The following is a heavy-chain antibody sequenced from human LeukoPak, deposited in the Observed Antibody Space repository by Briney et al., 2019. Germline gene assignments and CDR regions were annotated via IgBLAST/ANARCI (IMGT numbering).Heavy chain of an antibody. D-gene: IGHD3-3*01. CDR1: GGSISSDSYY. J-gene: IGHJ4*02. CDR2: IYTSGST. CDR3: ARTYYDFWSGYPATDY. V-gene: IGHV4-61*02. Sequence: SETLSLTCTVSGGSISSDSYYWSWIRQPAGKGLEWIGRIYTSGSTNYNPSLKSRVTISVDTSKNQFSLKLSSVTAADAAVYYCARTYYDFWSGYPATDYWGQGTLVTVSS.